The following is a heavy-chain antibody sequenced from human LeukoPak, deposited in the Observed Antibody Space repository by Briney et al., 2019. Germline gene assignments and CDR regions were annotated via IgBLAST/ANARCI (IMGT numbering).Heavy chain of an antibody. CDR1: GYSISSGYY. J-gene: IGHJ5*02. CDR2: IYNSGST. V-gene: IGHV4-38-2*02. CDR3: ARAYSSSWYWNWFDP. Sequence: PSETLSLTCTVSGYSISSGYYWGWIRQAPGKGLEWIGSIYNSGSTYYNPSLKSRVTISVDMSKNQFSLKMSSVTAADTAVYYCARAYSSSWYWNWFDPWGQGTLVTVRS. D-gene: IGHD6-13*01.